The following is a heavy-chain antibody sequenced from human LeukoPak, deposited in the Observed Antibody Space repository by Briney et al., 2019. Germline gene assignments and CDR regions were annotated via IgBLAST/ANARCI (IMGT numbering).Heavy chain of an antibody. Sequence: ASVKGSCKASGYTFTSYGISWVRQAPGQGLEWMGWISAYNGNTNYAQKLQGRVTMTTDTSTSTAYMELRRVRSDDTAVYYCARVPRGSDDAFDIWGQGTMVTVSS. V-gene: IGHV1-18*01. CDR1: GYTFTSYG. J-gene: IGHJ3*02. CDR3: ARVPRGSDDAFDI. CDR2: ISAYNGNT. D-gene: IGHD3-10*01.